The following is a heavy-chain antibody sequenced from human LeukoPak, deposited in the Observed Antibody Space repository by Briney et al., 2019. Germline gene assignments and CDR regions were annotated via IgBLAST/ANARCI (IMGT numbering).Heavy chain of an antibody. CDR2: IKPDGTKK. CDR1: GFTFSTYW. D-gene: IGHD3-16*02. V-gene: IGHV3-7*01. J-gene: IGHJ4*02. CDR3: ARQYYDYVWGSYRPSYFDY. Sequence: PGGSLRLSCATSGFTFSTYWMTWVRQAPGKGLEWVANIKPDGTKKSYADFVEGRFTISRDNAKNSLYLQMRSLRAEDTAVYYCARQYYDYVWGSYRPSYFDYWGQGTLVTVSS.